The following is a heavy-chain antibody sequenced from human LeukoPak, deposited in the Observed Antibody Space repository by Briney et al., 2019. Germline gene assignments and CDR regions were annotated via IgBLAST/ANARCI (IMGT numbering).Heavy chain of an antibody. V-gene: IGHV3-21*01. D-gene: IGHD2-2*01. CDR1: GFTFGTYV. CDR3: ARDRSEDSTPFDY. Sequence: GGSLRLSCAASGFTFGTYVMNWVRQAPGKGLEWISSISSTSSHIYYADSVRGRFTISRDNAKKSLYLQMNSLRDEDTAVYYCARDRSEDSTPFDYWGQGTLVTVSS. J-gene: IGHJ4*02. CDR2: ISSTSSHI.